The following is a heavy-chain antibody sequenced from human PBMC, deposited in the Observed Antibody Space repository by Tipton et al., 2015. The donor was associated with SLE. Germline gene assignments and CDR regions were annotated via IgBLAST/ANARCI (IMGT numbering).Heavy chain of an antibody. D-gene: IGHD6-13*01. J-gene: IGHJ2*01. CDR3: ARRGSSWYRGYFDL. CDR1: GYTFTSYD. V-gene: IGHV1-8*01. Sequence: QSGPEVKRPGASVKVSCKASGYTFTSYDINWVRQATGQGLEWMGWMNPNSGNTGYAQKFQGRVTITRNTSISTAYMELSSLRSEDTAVYYCARRGSSWYRGYFDLWGRGTLVTVSS. CDR2: MNPNSGNT.